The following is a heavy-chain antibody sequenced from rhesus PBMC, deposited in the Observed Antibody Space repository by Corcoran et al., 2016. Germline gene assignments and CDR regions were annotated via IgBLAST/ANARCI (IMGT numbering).Heavy chain of an antibody. CDR3: ARHRISTGRRDAFDF. D-gene: IGHD6-13*01. V-gene: IGHV4S7*01. J-gene: IGHJ3*01. Sequence: QVQLQESGPGLVKPSETLSLTCSVSGGSLSSDNWWLWIRPFPAWGLELIGLIYGGSGSTNYNPSLKSRVTMSTDTSKNHFSRKLSSVTAADTAVYYCARHRISTGRRDAFDFWGQGLRVTVSS. CDR1: GGSLSSDNW. CDR2: IYGGSGST.